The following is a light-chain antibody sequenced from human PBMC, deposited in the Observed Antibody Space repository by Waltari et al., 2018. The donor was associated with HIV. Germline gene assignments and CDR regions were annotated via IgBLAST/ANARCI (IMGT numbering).Light chain of an antibody. J-gene: IGLJ2*01. V-gene: IGLV2-14*03. Sequence: QSALAQPASVSGSPGQSITISCTGTSSDVGGYHYVSWYQQHPDKVPRLMIYEASHRPSGISSRFFGSKSGYTASLTISGLQPDDEAYYYCSSYTSSSSLDVVFGGGTKLTVL. CDR3: SSYTSSSSLDVV. CDR2: EAS. CDR1: SSDVGGYHY.